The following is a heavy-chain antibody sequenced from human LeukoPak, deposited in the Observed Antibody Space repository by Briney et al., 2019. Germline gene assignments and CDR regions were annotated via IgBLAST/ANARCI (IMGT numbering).Heavy chain of an antibody. V-gene: IGHV7-4-1*02. J-gene: IGHJ5*02. CDR1: GYTFTSYA. Sequence: ASVKVSCKASGYTFTSYAMNWVRQAPGQGLEWMGWINTNTGNPTYAQGFTGRFVFSLDTSVSTAYLQISSLKAEDTAVYYCARGGTRYCSGGSCYLNWFDPWGQGTLVTVSS. D-gene: IGHD2-15*01. CDR2: INTNTGNP. CDR3: ARGGTRYCSGGSCYLNWFDP.